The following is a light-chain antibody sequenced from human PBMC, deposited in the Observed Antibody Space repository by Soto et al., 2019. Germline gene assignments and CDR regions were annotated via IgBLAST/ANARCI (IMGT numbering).Light chain of an antibody. J-gene: IGLJ3*02. CDR2: EVS. V-gene: IGLV2-14*01. Sequence: QSVLTQPASVSGSPGQSITISCTGTSSDVGGYNYVSWYQQHPGKAPKLMIYEVSNRPSGVSNRFSGSKSGNTASLTISGLQAEVEADYYCSSYTSSSTRVFGGGTQLTVL. CDR3: SSYTSSSTRV. CDR1: SSDVGGYNY.